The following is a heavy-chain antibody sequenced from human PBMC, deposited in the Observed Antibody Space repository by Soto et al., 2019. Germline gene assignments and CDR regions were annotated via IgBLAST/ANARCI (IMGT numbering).Heavy chain of an antibody. V-gene: IGHV1-69*13. CDR3: ARDDVGNIAAAPLDYYYYGMDV. CDR1: GGTFSSYA. CDR2: IIPIFGTA. Sequence: SVKVSCKASGGTFSSYAISGVRQAPGQGLEWMGGIIPIFGTANYAQKFQGRVTITADESTSTAYMELSSLRSEDTAVYYCARDDVGNIAAAPLDYYYYGMDVWGQGTTVTVSS. J-gene: IGHJ6*02. D-gene: IGHD6-13*01.